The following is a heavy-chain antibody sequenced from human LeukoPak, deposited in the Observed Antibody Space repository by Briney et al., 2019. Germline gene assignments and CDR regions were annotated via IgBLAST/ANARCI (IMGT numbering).Heavy chain of an antibody. J-gene: IGHJ6*02. D-gene: IGHD2-15*01. CDR2: IGTGDDT. CDR1: GFTFSSYG. Sequence: SGGSLRLSCAAAGFTFSSYGMHWVRQAPGKGLEWVTAIGTGDDTYYLGSVKGRFTISRENAKNVLYLQMSSLRAEDTAVYYCAREIRETVVTRHYYYGIDVWGQGTTVTVSS. CDR3: AREIRETVVTRHYYYGIDV. V-gene: IGHV3-13*01.